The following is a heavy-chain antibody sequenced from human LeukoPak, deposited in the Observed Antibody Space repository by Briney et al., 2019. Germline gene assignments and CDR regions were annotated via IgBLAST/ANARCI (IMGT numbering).Heavy chain of an antibody. CDR1: GYTFISYG. J-gene: IGHJ4*02. CDR2: ISAYNGNI. D-gene: IGHD3-3*01. V-gene: IGHV1-18*01. Sequence: GASVKVSCKASGYTFISYGITWERQAPGQGLEWLGWISAYNGNIDYAQKLQGRVTLTTDTSTSTAYMEVRSLRSDDTAVYYCASMSGYYPSYYFDYWGQGTLVTVSS. CDR3: ASMSGYYPSYYFDY.